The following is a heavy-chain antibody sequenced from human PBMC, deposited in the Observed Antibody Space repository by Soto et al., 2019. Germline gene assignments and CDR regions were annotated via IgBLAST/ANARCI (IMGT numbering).Heavy chain of an antibody. D-gene: IGHD3-3*01. CDR2: ISSSSSYI. CDR3: AREGLYDFWSGYYAFDI. Sequence: GGSLRLSCAASGFTFSSYSMNWVRQAPGKGLEWVSSISSSSSYIYYADSVKGRFTISRDNAKNSLYLQMNSLRAEDTAVYYCAREGLYDFWSGYYAFDIWGQGTMVTVSS. J-gene: IGHJ3*02. V-gene: IGHV3-21*01. CDR1: GFTFSSYS.